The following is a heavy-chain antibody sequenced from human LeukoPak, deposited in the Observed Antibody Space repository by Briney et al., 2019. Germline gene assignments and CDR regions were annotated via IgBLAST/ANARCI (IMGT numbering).Heavy chain of an antibody. CDR3: ASGRCSGGSCRYYYFDY. CDR1: GGSISSYY. V-gene: IGHV4-59*01. D-gene: IGHD2-15*01. CDR2: IYYSGST. Sequence: SETLSLTCTVSGGSISSYYWSWIRQPPGKGLEWIGYIYYSGSTNYSPSLKSRVTISVDTSKNQFSLKLSSVTAADTAVYYCASGRCSGGSCRYYYFDYWGQGTLVTVSS. J-gene: IGHJ4*02.